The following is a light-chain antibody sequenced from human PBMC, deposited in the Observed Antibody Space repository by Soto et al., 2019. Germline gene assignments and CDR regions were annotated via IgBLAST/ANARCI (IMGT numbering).Light chain of an antibody. CDR3: QQYDNLPAT. CDR1: QDISNY. CDR2: DAS. J-gene: IGKJ4*01. Sequence: DIQMTQSPSSLSASVGDRVTITCQASQDISNYLNWYQQKPGKAPKLLIYDASNLETGVPSRFSGIGSGTDFTFTISSLQPEDIETYYCQQYDNLPATFGGGTKVEIK. V-gene: IGKV1-33*01.